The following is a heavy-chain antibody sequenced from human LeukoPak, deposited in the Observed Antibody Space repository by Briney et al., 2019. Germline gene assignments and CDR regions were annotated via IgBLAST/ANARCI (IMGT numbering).Heavy chain of an antibody. CDR3: ARDLNTGY. J-gene: IGHJ4*02. V-gene: IGHV3-7*03. D-gene: IGHD4-17*01. CDR1: GFTFSTSW. Sequence: PGGSLRLSCAASGFTFSTSWMDWVRQAPGKGLEWVANIKQDGSEKYYVDSVKGRFTISRDNAKNSLFLQMNSLRVDDTAVYYCARDLNTGYWGQGTLVTVSS. CDR2: IKQDGSEK.